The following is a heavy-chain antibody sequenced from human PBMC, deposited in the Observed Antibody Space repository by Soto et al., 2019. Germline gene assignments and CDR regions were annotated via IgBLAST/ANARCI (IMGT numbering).Heavy chain of an antibody. CDR3: AKGGRQWLVTSDFNY. D-gene: IGHD6-19*01. J-gene: IGHJ4*02. V-gene: IGHV3-30*18. CDR1: GFTFSDYA. Sequence: VQLVESGGGVVQPGRSLRLSCAASGFTFSDYAMHWVRQAPGKGLEWVAVVSHDGRNTHYSDSVKGRFTISRDSSKNTVSPEMTSRRTEDTAGYYCAKGGRQWLVTSDFNYWGQGALVTVSS. CDR2: VSHDGRNT.